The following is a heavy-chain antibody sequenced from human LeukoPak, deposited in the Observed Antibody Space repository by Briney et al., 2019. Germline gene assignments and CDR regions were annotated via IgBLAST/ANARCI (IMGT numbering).Heavy chain of an antibody. CDR1: GGSFSGYY. CDR3: ARGHYGDFGWFDP. D-gene: IGHD4-17*01. Sequence: SETLSLTCAVYGGSFSGYYWSWIRQPPGKGLEWIGEINHSGSTNYNPSLKSRVTISVDTSKNQFSLKLSSVTAADTAMYYCARGHYGDFGWFDPWGQGTLVTVSS. J-gene: IGHJ5*02. CDR2: INHSGST. V-gene: IGHV4-34*01.